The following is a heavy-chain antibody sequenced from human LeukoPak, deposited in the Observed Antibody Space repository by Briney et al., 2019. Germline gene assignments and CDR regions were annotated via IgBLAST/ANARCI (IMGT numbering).Heavy chain of an antibody. CDR1: GFTFSSYS. CDR2: ISSSSSYI. J-gene: IGHJ4*02. Sequence: GGSLRLSCAASGFTFSSYSMNWVRQAPGKGLEWVSSISSSSSYIYYADSVKGRFTISRDNAKNSLYLQMNSLRAEDTAVYYCARDPDYYGSGRGLGNYWGQGTLVTVSS. D-gene: IGHD3-10*01. V-gene: IGHV3-21*01. CDR3: ARDPDYYGSGRGLGNY.